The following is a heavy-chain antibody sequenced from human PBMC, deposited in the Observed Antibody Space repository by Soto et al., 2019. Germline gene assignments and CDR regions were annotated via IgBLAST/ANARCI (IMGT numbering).Heavy chain of an antibody. D-gene: IGHD2-21*02. V-gene: IGHV1-69*01. J-gene: IGHJ6*02. CDR1: GGTFSSYA. CDR2: IIPIFGTA. CDR3: AGEVTRKVGYYGMDV. Sequence: QVQLVQSGAEVKKPGSSVKVSCKASGGTFSSYAISWVRQAPGQGLEWLGGIIPIFGTANYAQKFQGRVTITADESTSTAYMELSSRRSENTAVYYCAGEVTRKVGYYGMDVWGQGTTVTVSS.